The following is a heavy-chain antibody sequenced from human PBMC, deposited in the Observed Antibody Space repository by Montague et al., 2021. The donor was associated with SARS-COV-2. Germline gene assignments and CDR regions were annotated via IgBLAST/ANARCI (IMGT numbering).Heavy chain of an antibody. CDR1: GFSLTTSGEA. Sequence: VKPTQTLTLTCNFSGFSLTTSGEAVGWIRQPPGKALEWLALIYWDDDKPYSPSLKSRLTITKDTSKNQVVLTMTNMDPVDTATYYCAHSYGDYLFDYWGQGTLVTVSS. CDR2: IYWDDDK. D-gene: IGHD4-17*01. V-gene: IGHV2-5*02. CDR3: AHSYGDYLFDY. J-gene: IGHJ4*02.